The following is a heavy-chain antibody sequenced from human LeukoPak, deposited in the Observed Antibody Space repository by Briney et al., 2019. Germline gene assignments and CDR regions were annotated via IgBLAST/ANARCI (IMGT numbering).Heavy chain of an antibody. V-gene: IGHV3-30*18. CDR1: GFTFSKND. CDR2: LSYDGRNT. Sequence: PGRSLRLSCTASGFTFSKNDMHWVRQAPGKGLEWVAVLSYDGRNTYYAESVKGRFTISRDNTKNTLYLQMNSLRAEDTAVYYCAKAGDYGDSTLSFYYGMDVWGQGTTVTVSS. CDR3: AKAGDYGDSTLSFYYGMDV. D-gene: IGHD4-17*01. J-gene: IGHJ6*02.